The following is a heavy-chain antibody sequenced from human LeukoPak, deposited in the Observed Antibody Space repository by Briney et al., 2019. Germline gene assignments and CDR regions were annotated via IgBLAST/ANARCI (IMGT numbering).Heavy chain of an antibody. D-gene: IGHD6-19*01. Sequence: GTLRLSCAASGFTFSSYGMSWVRQAPGKGLEWVSAISGSGGSTYYADSVKGRFTISRDNSKNTLYLQMNSLRAEDTAVYYCAKDRPGIAVAGLGYFDYWGQGTLVTVSS. V-gene: IGHV3-23*01. CDR1: GFTFSSYG. CDR2: ISGSGGST. CDR3: AKDRPGIAVAGLGYFDY. J-gene: IGHJ4*02.